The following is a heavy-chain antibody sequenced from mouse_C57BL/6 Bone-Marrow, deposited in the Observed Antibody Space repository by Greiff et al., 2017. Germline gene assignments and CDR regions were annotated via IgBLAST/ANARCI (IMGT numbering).Heavy chain of an antibody. V-gene: IGHV1-50*01. CDR2: IDPSDSYT. D-gene: IGHD1-1*01. CDR3: GRWAVVDAY. CDR1: GYTFTSYW. Sequence: QVQLQQPGAELVKPGASVKLSCKASGYTFTSYWMQWVKQRPGQGLEWIGGIDPSDSYTNYNQKFKGKATLTVDTSSSPAYMQISSLTSEDSAVYYCGRWAVVDAYWGQGTLVTVSA. J-gene: IGHJ3*01.